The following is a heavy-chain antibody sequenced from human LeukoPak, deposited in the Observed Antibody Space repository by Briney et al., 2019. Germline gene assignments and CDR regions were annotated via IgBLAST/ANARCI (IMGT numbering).Heavy chain of an antibody. CDR3: AKSMVRGLLWFDP. CDR2: IYYSGST. V-gene: IGHV4-39*07. D-gene: IGHD3-10*01. CDR1: GGSISSSSYY. Sequence: SETLSLTCTVSGGSISSSSYYWGWIRQPPGKGLEWIGSIYYSGSTYYNPSLKSRVTISVDTSKNQFSLKLSSVTAADTAVYYCAKSMVRGLLWFDPWGQGTLVTVSS. J-gene: IGHJ5*02.